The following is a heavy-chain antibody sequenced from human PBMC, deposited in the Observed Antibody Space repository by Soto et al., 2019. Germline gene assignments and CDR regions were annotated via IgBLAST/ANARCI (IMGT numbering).Heavy chain of an antibody. CDR1: GFSFSDYS. J-gene: IGHJ4*02. V-gene: IGHV3-11*01. CDR2: ISNTGVTK. Sequence: GGSLRLSCEASGFSFSDYSMVWVRQGPGKGLEYLSYISNTGVTKYYADSVKGRFTISRDNARNSLFLQMTSLSVEDTAFYYCAIGTEQRSGAIFDYWGQGALVTVSS. CDR3: AIGTEQRSGAIFDY. D-gene: IGHD3-3*01.